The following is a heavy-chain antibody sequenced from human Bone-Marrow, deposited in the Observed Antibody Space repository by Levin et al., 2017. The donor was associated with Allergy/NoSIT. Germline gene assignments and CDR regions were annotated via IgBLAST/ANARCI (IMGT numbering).Heavy chain of an antibody. CDR3: ARAPRGGTYEWYFDY. CDR1: GYTFTSYY. J-gene: IGHJ4*02. CDR2: INPSGGST. Sequence: AASVKVSCKASGYTFTSYYMHWVRQAPGQGLEWMGIINPSGGSTSYAQKFQGRVTMTRDTSTSTVYMELSSLRSEDTAVYYCARAPRGGTYEWYFDYWGQGTLVTVSS. V-gene: IGHV1-46*01. D-gene: IGHD2-8*01.